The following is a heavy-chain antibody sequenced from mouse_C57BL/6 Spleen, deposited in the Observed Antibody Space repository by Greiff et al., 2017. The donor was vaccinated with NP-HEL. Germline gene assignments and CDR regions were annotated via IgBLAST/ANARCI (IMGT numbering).Heavy chain of an antibody. V-gene: IGHV1-62-2*01. CDR3: ARHEEGSYYSNYGARDY. CDR2: FYPGSGSI. J-gene: IGHJ4*01. D-gene: IGHD2-5*01. CDR1: GYTFTEYS. Sequence: QVQLKESGAELVKPGASVKLSCKASGYTFTEYSIHWVKQRPGQGLEWIGWFYPGSGSIKYNEKFKDKATLTADKSSSTVYMELSRLTSEDSAVYLCARHEEGSYYSNYGARDYWGQGTSVTVSS.